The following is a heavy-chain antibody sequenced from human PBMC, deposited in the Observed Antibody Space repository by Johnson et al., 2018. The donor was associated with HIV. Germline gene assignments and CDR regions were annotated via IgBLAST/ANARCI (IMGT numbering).Heavy chain of an antibody. Sequence: EVQLVESGGGVVQPGRSLRLSCVVSGFTYSSYAMSWVRQAPGKGLEWVSAISGGGGTTYYADSVKGRLTISRDNSKNTLYLQMNSLRAEDTAVYYCAKDREPANYDSFDIWDQGTVVTVSS. CDR3: AKDREPANYDSFDI. V-gene: IGHV3-23*04. J-gene: IGHJ3*02. CDR2: ISGGGGTT. CDR1: GFTYSSYA. D-gene: IGHD1-26*01.